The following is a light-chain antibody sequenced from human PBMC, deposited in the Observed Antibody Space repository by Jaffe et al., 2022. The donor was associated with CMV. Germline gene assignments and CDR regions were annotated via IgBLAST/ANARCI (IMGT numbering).Light chain of an antibody. CDR3: QAWDSTFVV. V-gene: IGLV3-1*01. J-gene: IGLJ2*01. CDR1: KLGDKY. Sequence: SYELTQPPSVSVSPGQIASITCSGDKLGDKYACWFQQKPGQSPVLLIYQDTKRPSGIPERFSGSNSGNTATLTISGTQAMDEADYYCQAWDSTFVVFGGGTKLTVL. CDR2: QDT.